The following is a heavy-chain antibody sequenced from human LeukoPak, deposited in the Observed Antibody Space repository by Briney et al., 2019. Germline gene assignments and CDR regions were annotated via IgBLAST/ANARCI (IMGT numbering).Heavy chain of an antibody. CDR3: ARDDRGIINRDKDDYFYYMDV. V-gene: IGHV1-2*02. CDR2: INPKSGGT. CDR1: GYIFTGYY. Sequence: GASVNVSCKASGYIFTGYYMHWVRQAPGQGREWMGWINPKSGGTKYAQKFQGRVTMTRDTSISTAYMELSRLRSDDTAVYYCARDDRGIINRDKDDYFYYMDVWGKGTTVTVSS. D-gene: IGHD3-10*01. J-gene: IGHJ6*03.